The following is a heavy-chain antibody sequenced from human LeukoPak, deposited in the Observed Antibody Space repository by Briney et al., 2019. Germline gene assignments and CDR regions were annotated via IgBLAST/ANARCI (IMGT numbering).Heavy chain of an antibody. Sequence: AASVKVSCKASGYTFTGYYMHWVRQAPGQGLEWMGWINPNSGGTNYAQKFQGRVTMTRDTSISTAYMELTRLRSDDAAVYYCAVPGPYTEYFQHWGQGTLVTVSS. D-gene: IGHD3-10*01. CDR2: INPNSGGT. CDR1: GYTFTGYY. CDR3: AVPGPYTEYFQH. J-gene: IGHJ1*01. V-gene: IGHV1-2*02.